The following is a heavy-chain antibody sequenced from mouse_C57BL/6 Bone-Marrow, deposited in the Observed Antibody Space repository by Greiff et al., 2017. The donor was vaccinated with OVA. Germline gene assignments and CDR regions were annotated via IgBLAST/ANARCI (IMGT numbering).Heavy chain of an antibody. J-gene: IGHJ3*01. D-gene: IGHD4-1*01. CDR2: IHPNSGST. Sequence: QVQLKQPGAELVKPGASVKLSCKASGYTFTSYWMPWVKQRPGQGLEWIGKIHPNSGSTNYNEKFKSKATLTVDKSSSTAYMQLSSLTSEDSAVYYCAREGRLGCFAYWGQGTLVTVSA. V-gene: IGHV1-64*01. CDR1: GYTFTSYW. CDR3: AREGRLGCFAY.